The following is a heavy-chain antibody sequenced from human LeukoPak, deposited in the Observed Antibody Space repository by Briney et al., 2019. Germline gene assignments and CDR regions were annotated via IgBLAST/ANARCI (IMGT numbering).Heavy chain of an antibody. J-gene: IGHJ4*02. D-gene: IGHD3-3*01. CDR3: ARGIRFLEWLSGFDY. Sequence: PGGSLRLSCAASGVTFDDYGMSWVRQVPGKGLEWVSGINWNGGSTGYADSVKGRFTISRDNAKNSLYLQMDSLRVEDTALYYCARGIRFLEWLSGFDYWGQGTLVTVSS. CDR2: INWNGGST. CDR1: GVTFDDYG. V-gene: IGHV3-20*04.